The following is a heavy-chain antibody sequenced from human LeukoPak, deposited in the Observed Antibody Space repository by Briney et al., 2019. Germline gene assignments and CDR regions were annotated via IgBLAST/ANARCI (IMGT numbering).Heavy chain of an antibody. CDR3: ATRSEYSYY. Sequence: GGSLRLSCAGSGFTFINYGMIWVRQAPGKGLEWVSVIYSAGDTYYADSVKGRFTISRDTSRNTVYLRMNSLRAEDTAVYYCATRSEYSYYWGPGTLVTVSS. CDR2: IYSAGDT. J-gene: IGHJ4*02. V-gene: IGHV3-53*01. CDR1: GFTFINYG. D-gene: IGHD2-15*01.